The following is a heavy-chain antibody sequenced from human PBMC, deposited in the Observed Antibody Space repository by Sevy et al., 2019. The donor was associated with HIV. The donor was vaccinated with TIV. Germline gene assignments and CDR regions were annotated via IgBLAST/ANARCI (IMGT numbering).Heavy chain of an antibody. V-gene: IGHV3-23*01. CDR1: GFTFSSYA. D-gene: IGHD2-21*01. J-gene: IGHJ6*02. CDR2: ISGSGGST. Sequence: GGSLRLSCAASGFTFSSYAMSWVRQAPGKGLEWVSAISGSGGSTYYADSVKGRFTISRDNSMNTQYLQMNSLKAEDTAVYYWAKDGVWTVQYGMDVWGQRTTVTVSS. CDR3: AKDGVWTVQYGMDV.